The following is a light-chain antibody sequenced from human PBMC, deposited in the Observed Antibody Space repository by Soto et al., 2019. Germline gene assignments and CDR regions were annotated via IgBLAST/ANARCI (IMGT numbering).Light chain of an antibody. V-gene: IGLV2-14*01. Sequence: QSVLTQPASVSGSPGQSITISCTGTSSDIGAYNSVSWYQQHPGKAPKLIIFQVSFRPSAVSDRFSGSKSDNTASLTISGLQTEDEADYYCLSYKASSTFVFGTGTKVTVL. CDR3: LSYKASSTFV. CDR2: QVS. J-gene: IGLJ1*01. CDR1: SSDIGAYNS.